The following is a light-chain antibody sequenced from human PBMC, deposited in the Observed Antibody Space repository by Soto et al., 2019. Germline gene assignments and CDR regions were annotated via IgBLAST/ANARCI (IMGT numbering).Light chain of an antibody. V-gene: IGLV2-14*01. CDR2: EVT. Sequence: QSALTQPASVSGSLGQSITISCTGSNSDVGAYDFVSWYQQYPGKAPKLIIFEVTKRPSGVSDRFSGSKSGNTASLTISGLLSEDEADYYCCVYTSVKPRTFGGGTKLTVL. CDR3: CVYTSVKPRT. J-gene: IGLJ2*01. CDR1: NSDVGAYDF.